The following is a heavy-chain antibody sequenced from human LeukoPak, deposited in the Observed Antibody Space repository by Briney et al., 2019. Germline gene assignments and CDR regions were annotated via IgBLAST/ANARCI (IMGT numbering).Heavy chain of an antibody. D-gene: IGHD3-3*01. CDR1: GGTFSSYA. Sequence: ASVKVSCKASGGTFSSYAISWVRQAPGQGLEWMGWISAYNGNTNYAQKLQGRVTMTTDTSTSTAYMELRSLRSDDTAVYYCARVPNVLRFLEWDNDYWGQGTLVTVSS. V-gene: IGHV1-18*01. CDR2: ISAYNGNT. J-gene: IGHJ4*02. CDR3: ARVPNVLRFLEWDNDY.